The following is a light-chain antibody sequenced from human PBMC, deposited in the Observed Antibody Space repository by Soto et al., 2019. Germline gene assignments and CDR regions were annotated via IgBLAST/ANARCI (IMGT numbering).Light chain of an antibody. CDR3: QQYYSTPRT. J-gene: IGKJ1*01. V-gene: IGKV4-1*01. CDR1: QIVLYSSNNKNY. Sequence: DIVMTQSPDSLAVSLGERVTINCKSSQIVLYSSNNKNYLAWYQQKPGQPPKLLIYWASTRESGVPDRFSGSGSGTDFTLTISSLQAEDVAVYYCQQYYSTPRTFGQGTKVEIK. CDR2: WAS.